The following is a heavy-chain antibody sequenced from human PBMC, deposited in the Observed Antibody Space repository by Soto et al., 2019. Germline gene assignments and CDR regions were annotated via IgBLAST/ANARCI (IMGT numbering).Heavy chain of an antibody. Sequence: SVKVSCKASGGTFSSYTISWVRQAPGQGLEWMGRIIPILGIANYAQKFQGRVTITADKSTSTAYMELSSLRSEDTAVYYCAPTPVRQSRQGGCSSTSCQYYYYGMDVWGQGTTVTVSS. V-gene: IGHV1-69*02. CDR3: APTPVRQSRQGGCSSTSCQYYYYGMDV. CDR2: IIPILGIA. CDR1: GGTFSSYT. J-gene: IGHJ6*02. D-gene: IGHD2-2*01.